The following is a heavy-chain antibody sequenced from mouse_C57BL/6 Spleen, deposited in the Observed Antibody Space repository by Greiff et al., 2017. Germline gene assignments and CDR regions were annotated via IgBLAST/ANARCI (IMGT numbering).Heavy chain of an antibody. D-gene: IGHD1-2*01. J-gene: IGHJ3*01. CDR3: ARSHYYGAWFAY. CDR1: GYTFTSYW. Sequence: VQLQQPGAELVRPGSSVKLSCKASGYTFTSYWMHWVKQRPIQGLEWIGSIDPSDSETHYNQKFKDKATLTVDKSSSTAYMQLSSLTSEDSAVDYCARSHYYGAWFAYWGQGTLVTVSA. V-gene: IGHV1-52*01. CDR2: IDPSDSET.